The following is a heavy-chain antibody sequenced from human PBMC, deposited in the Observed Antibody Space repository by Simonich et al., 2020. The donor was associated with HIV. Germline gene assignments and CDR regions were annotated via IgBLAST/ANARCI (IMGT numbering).Heavy chain of an antibody. J-gene: IGHJ5*02. Sequence: QLQLQESGPGLVKPSETLSLTCTVSGGSISSSSYYWGWIRQPPGKGLEWIGSTYYSGSTYHTPSLKGRVTISVDTSKNQFSLNLSSVTAADTAVYYCARLHFEVWFDPWGQGTLVTVSS. D-gene: IGHD3-3*02. CDR1: GGSISSSSYY. V-gene: IGHV4-39*01. CDR2: TYYSGST. CDR3: ARLHFEVWFDP.